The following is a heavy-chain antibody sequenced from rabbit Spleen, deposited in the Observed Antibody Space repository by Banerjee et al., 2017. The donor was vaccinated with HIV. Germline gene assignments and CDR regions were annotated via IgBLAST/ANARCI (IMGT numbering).Heavy chain of an antibody. V-gene: IGHV1S45*01. D-gene: IGHD2-1*01. CDR3: ARGRNGDGDGLHL. Sequence: QEQLVESGGGLVQPEGSLTLTCTASGFSFSSSYWIWWVRQAPGKGLEWIALIYGGSNDYTYYASWAKGRFTISKTSSTTVTLQVTSLTAADTATYFCARGRNGDGDGLHLWGQGTLVTVS. CDR1: GFSFSSSYW. CDR2: IYGGSNDYT. J-gene: IGHJ4*01.